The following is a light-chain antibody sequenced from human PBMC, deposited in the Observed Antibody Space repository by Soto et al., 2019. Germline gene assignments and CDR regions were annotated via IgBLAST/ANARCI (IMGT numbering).Light chain of an antibody. V-gene: IGKV3-11*01. CDR1: QSVSSY. CDR2: DAS. CDR3: QQYGSSPAR. Sequence: EIVLTQSPATLSLSPGERATLSCRASQSVSSYLAWYQQKPGQAPRLLIYDASNRATGIPARFSGSGSGTDFTLTISSLEPEDFAVYYCQQYGSSPARFGGGTKVDIK. J-gene: IGKJ4*02.